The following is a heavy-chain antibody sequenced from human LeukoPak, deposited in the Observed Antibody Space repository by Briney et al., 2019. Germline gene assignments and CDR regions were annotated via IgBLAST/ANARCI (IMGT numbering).Heavy chain of an antibody. J-gene: IGHJ3*02. CDR2: IIPIFGTA. V-gene: IGHV1-69*05. Sequence: SVKVSCKASGGTFSSYAISWVRQAPGQGLEWMGGIIPIFGTANYAQKFQGRVTITTDESTSTAYMELSSLRSEDTAVYYCARDETYYDFWSGYLVGAFDIWGQGTMVTVSS. CDR3: ARDETYYDFWSGYLVGAFDI. CDR1: GGTFSSYA. D-gene: IGHD3-3*01.